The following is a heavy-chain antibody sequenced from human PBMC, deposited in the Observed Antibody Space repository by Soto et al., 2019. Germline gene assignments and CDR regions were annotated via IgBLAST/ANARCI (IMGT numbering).Heavy chain of an antibody. CDR1: GFTFSSYA. CDR2: IYSGGST. Sequence: PGGSLRLSCAASGFTFSSYAMTWVRQAPGRGLEWVSVIYSGGSTYYADSVKGRFTISRDNSKNTLYLQMNSLRAEDTAVYYCARDFTLDYWGQGTLVTVSS. J-gene: IGHJ4*02. CDR3: ARDFTLDY. V-gene: IGHV3-53*01.